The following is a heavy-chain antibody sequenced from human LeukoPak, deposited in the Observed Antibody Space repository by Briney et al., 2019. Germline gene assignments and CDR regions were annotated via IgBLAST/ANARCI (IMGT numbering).Heavy chain of an antibody. Sequence: GGSLRLSCVASGFTFSNYYMHWVRQVPGKGPVWVSRISGYGSSILYADSVKGRFTISRDNAKNSLYVQMNSLRADDSAVYYCARNENSGWGYFDYWGQGTLVTVSS. CDR1: GFTFSNYY. D-gene: IGHD5-12*01. CDR2: ISGYGSSI. CDR3: ARNENSGWGYFDY. J-gene: IGHJ4*02. V-gene: IGHV3-74*01.